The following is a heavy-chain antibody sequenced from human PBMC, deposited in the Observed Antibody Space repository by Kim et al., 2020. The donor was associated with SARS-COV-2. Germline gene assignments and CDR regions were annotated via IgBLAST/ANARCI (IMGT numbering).Heavy chain of an antibody. D-gene: IGHD6-19*01. J-gene: IGHJ4*02. V-gene: IGHV3-43*02. Sequence: GGSLRLSCAGSGFTFDDYAIQWVRQVPGKGLVWVSLISRDGGQIKYADSVKGRFTISRDNSKKSVYLQMNSLRSEDTALYYCVRGQQWLIKNWGQGTQVTVSS. CDR1: GFTFDDYA. CDR3: VRGQQWLIKN. CDR2: ISRDGGQI.